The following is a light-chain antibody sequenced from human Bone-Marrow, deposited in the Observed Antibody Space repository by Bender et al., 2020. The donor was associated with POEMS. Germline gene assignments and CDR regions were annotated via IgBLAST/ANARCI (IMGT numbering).Light chain of an antibody. CDR1: NSNIGTNA. Sequence: QSVLTQPPSASGTPGQRVTISCSGSNSNIGTNAVNWYQQFPGTATKLLIYSDNQRPSGVTDRFYAFKSGTSASLAISGLQSEDEADYYCAAWDAGLSGGVFGGGTKLTVL. J-gene: IGLJ3*02. CDR2: SDN. CDR3: AAWDAGLSGGV. V-gene: IGLV1-44*01.